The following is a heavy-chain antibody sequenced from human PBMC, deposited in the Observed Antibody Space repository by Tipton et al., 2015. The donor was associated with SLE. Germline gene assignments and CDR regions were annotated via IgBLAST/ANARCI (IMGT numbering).Heavy chain of an antibody. CDR2: ITTRGDNT. J-gene: IGHJ4*02. CDR3: SVWLVNHFDF. V-gene: IGHV3-23*01. D-gene: IGHD6-19*01. Sequence: SLRLSRAASGFTFSNSAMSWVRQAPGNGLEWVSTITTRGDNTHYADSLKGRFTISRDNSKNILYLQMNSLRAEDTAIYYCSVWLVNHFDFWGLGTLVTVSS. CDR1: GFTFSNSA.